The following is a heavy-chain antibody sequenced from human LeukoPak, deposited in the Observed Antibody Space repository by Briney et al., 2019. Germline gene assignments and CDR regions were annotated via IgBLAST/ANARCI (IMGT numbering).Heavy chain of an antibody. CDR1: GFTFGAYW. J-gene: IGHJ4*02. Sequence: LPGGSLRLSCVASGFTFGAYWMSWVRQAPGKGLEWVSGINWNGGSTGYADSVKGRFTISRDNAKNSRYLQMNSLRAEDTALYYCARAGVCSSPSCTYDYWGQGTLVTVSS. V-gene: IGHV3-20*04. D-gene: IGHD2-2*01. CDR3: ARAGVCSSPSCTYDY. CDR2: INWNGGST.